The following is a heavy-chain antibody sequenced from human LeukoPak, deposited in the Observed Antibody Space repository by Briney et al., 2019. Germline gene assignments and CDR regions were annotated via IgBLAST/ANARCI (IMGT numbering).Heavy chain of an antibody. CDR2: INPNSGGT. V-gene: IGHV1-2*02. D-gene: IGHD6-19*01. CDR3: ARDAAVAGTFWFDP. CDR1: GYTFTGYY. J-gene: IGHJ5*02. Sequence: GASVKVSCKASGYTFTGYYMHWVRQAPGQGLEWMGWINPNSGGTNYAQKFQGRVTMTRDTSISTAYMELSRLRSDDTAVYYCARDAAVAGTFWFDPWGQGTLVTVSS.